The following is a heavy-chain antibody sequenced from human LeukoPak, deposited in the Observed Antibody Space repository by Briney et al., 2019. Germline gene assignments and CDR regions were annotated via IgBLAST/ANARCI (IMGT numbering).Heavy chain of an antibody. D-gene: IGHD2-2*01. CDR3: ARWGVVVPDNYYYYYMDV. J-gene: IGHJ6*03. CDR1: GYTFTSYG. V-gene: IGHV1-18*01. Sequence: ASVKVSCKASGYTFTSYGISWVRQAPGQGLEWMGWISAYNGNTNYAQKLQGRVTMTTDTSTSTAYMELRSLRSDDTAVYYCARWGVVVPDNYYYYYMDVWGKGTTVTVSS. CDR2: ISAYNGNT.